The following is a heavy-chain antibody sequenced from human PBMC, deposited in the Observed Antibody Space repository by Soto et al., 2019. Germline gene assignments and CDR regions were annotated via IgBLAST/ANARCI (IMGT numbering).Heavy chain of an antibody. Sequence: QVQLVQSGAEVKKPGASVKVSCKASGYSFTSYAMHWVRQAPGQRLEWMGWINAGNGNTKYSQKFQGRVTITGDTSASTAYMELSSLRSADTAVYYCAKSSSGDMFDYWGQGTLVTVSS. CDR2: INAGNGNT. CDR1: GYSFTSYA. V-gene: IGHV1-3*01. D-gene: IGHD6-13*01. J-gene: IGHJ4*02. CDR3: AKSSSGDMFDY.